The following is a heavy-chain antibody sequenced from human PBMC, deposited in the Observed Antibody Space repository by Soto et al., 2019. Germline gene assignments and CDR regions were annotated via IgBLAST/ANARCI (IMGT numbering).Heavy chain of an antibody. CDR2: IYHGDSDT. V-gene: IGHV5-51*01. J-gene: IGHJ5*02. CDR1: GYNFNGCW. CDR3: ARDSGTNPTYWFDP. D-gene: IGHD2-8*01. Sequence: PVESVTISCKASGYNFNGCWIAWVRQTTAKGLEWMGFIYHGDSDTTYSPSFQGQVTFSVDKSTNTAYLQWSSLKASDTAIYYCARDSGTNPTYWFDPWGQGTRVTVSS.